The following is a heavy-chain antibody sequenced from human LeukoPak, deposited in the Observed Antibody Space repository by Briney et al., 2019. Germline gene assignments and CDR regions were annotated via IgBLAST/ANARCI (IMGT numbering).Heavy chain of an antibody. CDR2: IIPNSGGT. J-gene: IGHJ4*02. Sequence: ALVKVSCKASGYTFTDYNIHWVRQAPGQGLEWMGRIIPNSGGTKYAQKFQGRVTMTRDTSITTAYMELSRLRSDDTAVYYCARDRAYDREFDSWGQGTLVTVSS. V-gene: IGHV1-2*06. D-gene: IGHD3-3*01. CDR3: ARDRAYDREFDS. CDR1: GYTFTDYN.